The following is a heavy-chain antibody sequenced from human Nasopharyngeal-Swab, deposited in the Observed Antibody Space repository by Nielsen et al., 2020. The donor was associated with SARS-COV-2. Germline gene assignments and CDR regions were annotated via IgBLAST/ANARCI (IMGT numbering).Heavy chain of an antibody. CDR1: GYTFTSYG. J-gene: IGHJ6*02. CDR2: ISAYNGNT. D-gene: IGHD4-11*01. CDR3: AGLTVTTFYYYYGMDV. V-gene: IGHV1-18*01. Sequence: ASVKVSCKASGYTFTSYGISWVRQAPGQGLEWMGWISAYNGNTNYAQKLQGRVTMTTDTSTSTAYMELRSLRSDDTAVYYCAGLTVTTFYYYYGMDVWGQGTTVTVSS.